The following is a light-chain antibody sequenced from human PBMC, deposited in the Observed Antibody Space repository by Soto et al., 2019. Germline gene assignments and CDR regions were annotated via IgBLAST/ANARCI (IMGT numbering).Light chain of an antibody. CDR3: VLDMGSGNSV. Sequence: QTVVTQEPSFSVSPGGTVTLTCGLSSGSVSTSYYPSWYQQTPGQAPRTLFYSTNTRSSGVPDRVSGSILGNKAALTIPGAQADDESHYYCVLDMGSGNSVFGGEAKLTVL. CDR2: STN. V-gene: IGLV8-61*01. CDR1: SGSVSTSYY. J-gene: IGLJ2*01.